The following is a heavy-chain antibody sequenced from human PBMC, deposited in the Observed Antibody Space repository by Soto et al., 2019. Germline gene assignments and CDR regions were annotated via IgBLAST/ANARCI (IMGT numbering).Heavy chain of an antibody. V-gene: IGHV3-21*01. J-gene: IGHJ6*02. CDR3: ARAVGRWNNYYYYYGMDV. D-gene: IGHD1-1*01. Sequence: GGSLRLSCAASGFTFSSYSMNWVRQAPGKGLEWVSSISSSSSYIYYADSVKGRFTISRDNAKNSLYLQMNSLRAEDTAVYYCARAVGRWNNYYYYYGMDVWGQGTTVTVSS. CDR1: GFTFSSYS. CDR2: ISSSSSYI.